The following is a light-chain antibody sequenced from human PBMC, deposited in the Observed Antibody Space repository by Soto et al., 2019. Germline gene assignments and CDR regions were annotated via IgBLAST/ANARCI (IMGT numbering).Light chain of an antibody. CDR2: AAS. CDR3: QQSYIDFT. CDR1: QSIGTY. J-gene: IGKJ4*02. V-gene: IGKV1-39*01. Sequence: DIQMTQSPSSLSASVGDRVTISCRASQSIGTYLNWYQQRPGKAPTLPIYAASSLQSGVPSRSSGSASRTDFTLTISSLLPEDFATYYGQQSYIDFTFGGGTKVDIK.